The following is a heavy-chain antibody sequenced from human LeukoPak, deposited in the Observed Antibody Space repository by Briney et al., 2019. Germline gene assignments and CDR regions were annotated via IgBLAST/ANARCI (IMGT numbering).Heavy chain of an antibody. CDR3: ARDIPISMILVIITPNWYFDL. D-gene: IGHD3-22*01. CDR1: GGSISSSNW. CDR2: IYHSGST. J-gene: IGHJ2*01. Sequence: PSGTLSLTCAVSGGSISSSNWWSWVRQPPGKGLEWIGEIYHSGSTNYNPSLKSRVTISVDKSKNQFSLKLSSVTAADTAVYYCARDIPISMILVIITPNWYFDLWGRGTLVTVSS. V-gene: IGHV4-4*02.